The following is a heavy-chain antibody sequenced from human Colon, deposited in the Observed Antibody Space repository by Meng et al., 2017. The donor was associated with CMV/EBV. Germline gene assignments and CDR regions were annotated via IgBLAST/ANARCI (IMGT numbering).Heavy chain of an antibody. J-gene: IGHJ4*02. CDR3: AKDVLATDYFDY. Sequence: GGSLRLSCAASGFSFSTYAMGWVRQAPNKGLEWVALISAPGGSTYYAASVKGRLTISRDDSKNTLYVQMNSLRAEDTAVYYCAKDVLATDYFDYWGQGTLVTVSS. D-gene: IGHD1-26*01. V-gene: IGHV3-23*01. CDR1: GFSFSTYA. CDR2: ISAPGGST.